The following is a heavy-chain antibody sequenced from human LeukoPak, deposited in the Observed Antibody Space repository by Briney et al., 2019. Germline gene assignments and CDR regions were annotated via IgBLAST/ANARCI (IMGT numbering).Heavy chain of an antibody. V-gene: IGHV4-34*01. CDR2: INHSGST. Sequence: SETLSLTCAVYGGSFSGYYWSWIRQPPGKGLEWIGEINHSGSTNYNPSLKSRVTISVDTSKNQFSLKLSSVTAADTAVYYCARPPAGYCSSTSCPGDFYYYYMDVWGKGTTVTISS. J-gene: IGHJ6*03. D-gene: IGHD2-2*01. CDR1: GGSFSGYY. CDR3: ARPPAGYCSSTSCPGDFYYYYMDV.